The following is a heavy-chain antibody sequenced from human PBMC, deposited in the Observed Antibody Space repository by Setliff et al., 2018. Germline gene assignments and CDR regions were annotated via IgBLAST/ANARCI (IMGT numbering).Heavy chain of an antibody. Sequence: PSETLSHTCTVSGGSISSYYWSWIRQPPGKGLEWIGYIHISGSANYNPALKSRVTISVDTSKNQFSLKLSSVTAADTAVYYCARGAGWWDLWGQGTLVTVSS. J-gene: IGHJ5*02. CDR2: IHISGSA. V-gene: IGHV4-4*08. CDR1: GGSISSYY. CDR3: ARGAGWWDL.